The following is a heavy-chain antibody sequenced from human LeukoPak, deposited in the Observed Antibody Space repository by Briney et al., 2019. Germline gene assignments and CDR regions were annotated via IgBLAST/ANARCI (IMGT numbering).Heavy chain of an antibody. D-gene: IGHD3-22*01. Sequence: PSETLSLTCAASGGSISSGGYSWSWIRQPPGKGLEWIGHIYHSGSTYYNSSLKSRATISVNRSKNQFSLKLSSVTAADTAVYYCARGATNYDSSGYYQPNWFDPWGQGTLVTVSS. V-gene: IGHV4-30-2*01. CDR3: ARGATNYDSSGYYQPNWFDP. CDR1: GGSISSGGYS. J-gene: IGHJ5*02. CDR2: IYHSGST.